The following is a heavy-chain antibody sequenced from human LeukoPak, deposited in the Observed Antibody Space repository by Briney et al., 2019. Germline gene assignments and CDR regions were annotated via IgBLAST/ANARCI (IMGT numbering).Heavy chain of an antibody. V-gene: IGHV1-2*02. D-gene: IGHD3-3*01. J-gene: IGHJ3*02. CDR3: ARGNVYDYDAFDI. CDR2: INPNSGGT. Sequence: ASVKVSCKASGYTFTGYYMHWVRQAPGQGLEWMGWINPNSGGTNYAQKFQGGVTMTRDTSISTAYMELSRLRSDDTAVYYCARGNVYDYDAFDIWGQGTMVTVSS. CDR1: GYTFTGYY.